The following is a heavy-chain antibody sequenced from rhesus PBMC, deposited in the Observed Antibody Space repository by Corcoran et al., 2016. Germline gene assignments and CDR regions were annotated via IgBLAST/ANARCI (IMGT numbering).Heavy chain of an antibody. D-gene: IGHD2-39*02. CDR1: GYSISSNY. V-gene: IGHV4S14*01. J-gene: IGHJ4*01. Sequence: QVQLQESGPGLVKPSETLSLTCAVSGYSISSNYWTWIRPPPGKGLEWIGSIYGSGGSNSLNPSLKSRVTLSVDTSKNQFSLKRSSVTAADTAVYYCARGGYCSGGVCYTFDYWGQGVLVTVSS. CDR2: IYGSGGSN. CDR3: ARGGYCSGGVCYTFDY.